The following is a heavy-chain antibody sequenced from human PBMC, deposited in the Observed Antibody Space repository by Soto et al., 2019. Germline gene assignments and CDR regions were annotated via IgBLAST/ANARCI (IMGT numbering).Heavy chain of an antibody. CDR1: GFTFDDYA. J-gene: IGHJ4*02. Sequence: GGSLRLSCAASGFTFDDYAMHWVRQAPGKGLEWVSGISWNSGSIGYADSVKGRFTISRDNAKNSLYLQMNSLRAEDTALYYCAKDIWPRGGYDSYFDYWGQGTLVTVSS. CDR2: ISWNSGSI. D-gene: IGHD5-12*01. CDR3: AKDIWPRGGYDSYFDY. V-gene: IGHV3-9*01.